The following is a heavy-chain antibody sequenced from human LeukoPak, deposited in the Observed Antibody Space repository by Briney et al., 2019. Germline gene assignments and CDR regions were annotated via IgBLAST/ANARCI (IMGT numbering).Heavy chain of an antibody. CDR3: ARVDGSPDY. Sequence: GASVKVSCKVSGYTLTELSMHWVRQAPGKGLEWMGGFDPEDGETIYAQKFQGRVTITRDTSISTVYMELSSLRFEDTAVYFCARVDGSPDYWGQGTLVTVSS. V-gene: IGHV1-24*01. CDR2: FDPEDGET. D-gene: IGHD2-15*01. CDR1: GYTLTELS. J-gene: IGHJ4*02.